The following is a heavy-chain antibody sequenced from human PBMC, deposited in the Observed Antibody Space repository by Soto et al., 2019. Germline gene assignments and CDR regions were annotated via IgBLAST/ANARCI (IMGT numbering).Heavy chain of an antibody. CDR3: ARELAPPPIAYCGGDCYPNWGNYFDY. D-gene: IGHD2-21*02. CDR2: ISSSSSYI. J-gene: IGHJ4*02. V-gene: IGHV3-21*01. CDR1: GFTFSSYS. Sequence: EVQLVESGGGLVKPGGSLRLSCAASGFTFSSYSMNWVRQAPGKGLEWVSSISSSSSYIYYADSVKGRFTISRDNAKNSLDLQMNSLRAEDTAVYYWARELAPPPIAYCGGDCYPNWGNYFDYWGQGTLVTVSS.